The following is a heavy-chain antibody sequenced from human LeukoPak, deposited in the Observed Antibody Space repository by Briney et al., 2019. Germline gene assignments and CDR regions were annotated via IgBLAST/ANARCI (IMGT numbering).Heavy chain of an antibody. CDR1: AGSISSYY. Sequence: SQTLSLTCTVDAGSISSYYWTWIRQPPGKGLEWIGFIYYSGSTNYNPSLKSRVTISVDTSKNQFSLKLSSVTAADTAVYYCARGGGGSYYYYYYMDVWGKGTTVTVSS. J-gene: IGHJ6*03. D-gene: IGHD1-26*01. CDR3: ARGGGGSYYYYYYMDV. CDR2: IYYSGST. V-gene: IGHV4-59*01.